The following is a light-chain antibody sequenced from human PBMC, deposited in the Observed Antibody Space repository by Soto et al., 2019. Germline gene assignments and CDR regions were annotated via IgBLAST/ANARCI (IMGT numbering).Light chain of an antibody. CDR3: SSYSTTSALV. CDR2: DVS. CDR1: SADIGAFNY. V-gene: IGLV2-14*01. J-gene: IGLJ2*01. Sequence: QSALTQPASVSGSPGQSITMSCAGTSADIGAFNYVSWYQHHPDKLPKLLIYDVSNRPSGVSTRFSASKSANTASLTISGLQADDEADYYCSSYSTTSALVFGGGTKLTVL.